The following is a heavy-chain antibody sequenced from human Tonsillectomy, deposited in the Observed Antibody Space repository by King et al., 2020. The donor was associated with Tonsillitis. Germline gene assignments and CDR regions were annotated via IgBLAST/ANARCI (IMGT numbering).Heavy chain of an antibody. Sequence: QLVQSGAEVKRPGASVKVSCKASGYSFTSNYVHWVRQAPGQGLEWMGIINPNGGSASSAQKFQGRVTMTRDTSTSTVYMELSGLTSEDTAVYYCARGGVTATLNYCCGMDVWGQGTTLTVS. CDR1: GYSFTSNY. J-gene: IGHJ6*02. V-gene: IGHV1-46*01. CDR3: ARGGVTATLNYCCGMDV. CDR2: INPNGGSA. D-gene: IGHD2-21*02.